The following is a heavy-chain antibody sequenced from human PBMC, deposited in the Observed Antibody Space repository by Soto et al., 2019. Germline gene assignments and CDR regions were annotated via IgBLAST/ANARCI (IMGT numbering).Heavy chain of an antibody. CDR2: ISYDGSNK. V-gene: IGHV3-30-3*01. CDR3: ARVPNYYDSSGYYSLSGY. D-gene: IGHD3-22*01. J-gene: IGHJ4*02. CDR1: GFTFSSYA. Sequence: PGGSLRLSCAASGFTFSSYAMHWVRQAPGKGLEWVAVISYDGSNKYYADSVKGRFTISRDNSKNTLYLQMNSLRAEDTAVYYCARVPNYYDSSGYYSLSGYWGQGTLVTVSS.